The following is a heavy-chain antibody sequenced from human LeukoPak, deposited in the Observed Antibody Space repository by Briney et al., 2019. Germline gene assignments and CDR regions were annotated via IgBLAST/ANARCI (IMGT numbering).Heavy chain of an antibody. D-gene: IGHD6-19*01. CDR2: INPSGGST. CDR3: ARDEPGIAVAGIGVS. J-gene: IGHJ5*02. Sequence: ASVKVSCKASGYTFTSYYMHWVRQAPGQGLEWMGIINPSGGSTSYAQKFQGRVTMTRDTSTSTVYMELSSLRSEDTAVYYCARDEPGIAVAGIGVSWGQGTPVTVSS. V-gene: IGHV1-46*03. CDR1: GYTFTSYY.